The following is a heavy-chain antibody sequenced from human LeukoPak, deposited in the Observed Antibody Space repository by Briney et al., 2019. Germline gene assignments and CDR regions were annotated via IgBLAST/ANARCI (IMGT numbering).Heavy chain of an antibody. CDR2: ISWNSGSI. CDR3: AKDLVAGTYYYYGMHV. Sequence: GRSLRLSCAASGFTFDDYAMHWVRQAPGKGLEWVSGISWNSGSIGYADSVKGRFTISRDNAKNSLYLQMNSLRAEDTALYYCAKDLVAGTYYYYGMHVWGQGTTVTVSS. J-gene: IGHJ6*02. V-gene: IGHV3-9*01. D-gene: IGHD6-19*01. CDR1: GFTFDDYA.